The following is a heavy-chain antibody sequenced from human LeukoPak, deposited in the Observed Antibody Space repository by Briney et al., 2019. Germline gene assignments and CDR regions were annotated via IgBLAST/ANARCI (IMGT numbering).Heavy chain of an antibody. D-gene: IGHD3-10*01. Sequence: ASVKVSCKASGYTFTSYYMHWVRQATGQGLEWMGWMNPNSGNTGYAQKFQGRVTMTRNTSRSIAYMELSSLRSEDMAVYYCARKFLGSRGYYFDYWGQGTLVTVSS. CDR3: ARKFLGSRGYYFDY. CDR2: MNPNSGNT. V-gene: IGHV1-8*02. CDR1: GYTFTSYY. J-gene: IGHJ4*02.